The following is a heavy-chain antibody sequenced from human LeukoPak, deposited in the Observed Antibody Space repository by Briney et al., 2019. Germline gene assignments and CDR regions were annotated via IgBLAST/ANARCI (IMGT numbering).Heavy chain of an antibody. CDR3: ARGKDYDYVGGSYRSFDY. D-gene: IGHD3-16*02. CDR2: INDSGST. Sequence: SETLSLTCAVYGESFSGYYWSWIRQPPGKGLEWIGEINDSGSTNYKPSLKSRVTVSVDTSKNQFSLKLSSVTAADTAVYYCARGKDYDYVGGSYRSFDYWGQGTLVTVSS. J-gene: IGHJ4*02. CDR1: GESFSGYY. V-gene: IGHV4-34*01.